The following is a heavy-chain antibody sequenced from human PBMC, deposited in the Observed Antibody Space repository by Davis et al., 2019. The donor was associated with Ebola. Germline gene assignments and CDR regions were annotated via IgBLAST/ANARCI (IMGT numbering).Heavy chain of an antibody. V-gene: IGHV1-69*04. J-gene: IGHJ5*02. CDR2: IIPILGIA. D-gene: IGHD3-10*01. CDR3: AAGYPPWGELFP. Sequence: SVKVSCKASGGTFSSYAISWVRQAPGQGLEWMGRIIPILGIANYAQKFQERVTITRDMSTSTAYMELSSLRSEDTAVYYCAAGYPPWGELFPWGQGTLVTVSS. CDR1: GGTFSSYA.